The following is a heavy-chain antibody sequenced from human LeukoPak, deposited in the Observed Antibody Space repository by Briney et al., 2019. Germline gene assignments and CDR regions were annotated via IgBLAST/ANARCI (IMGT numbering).Heavy chain of an antibody. Sequence: GGSLRLSCAASGFTVSGNYLSWVRQAPGKGLEWVSLIYSGGSTYYADSVKGRFTISRDKSKNTLYLQMNSLRPEDTAVYYCTNGPSKDGYNYSFDYWGQGTLVTVSS. J-gene: IGHJ4*02. D-gene: IGHD5-24*01. V-gene: IGHV3-66*02. CDR3: TNGPSKDGYNYSFDY. CDR2: IYSGGST. CDR1: GFTVSGNY.